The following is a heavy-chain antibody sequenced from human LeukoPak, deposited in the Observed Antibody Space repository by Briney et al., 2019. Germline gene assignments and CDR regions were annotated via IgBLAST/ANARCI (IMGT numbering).Heavy chain of an antibody. D-gene: IGHD2-21*01. CDR3: ARDVVRSPVDY. CDR2: IKQDGREK. CDR1: GFTFSSYW. Sequence: GGSLRLSCAASGFTFSSYWMSWVRQAPGKGLEWVANIKQDGREKYYVDSVKGRFTISRDNAKNSLYLQMNSLRAEDTAVYYCARDVVRSPVDYWGQGTLVTVSS. V-gene: IGHV3-7*01. J-gene: IGHJ4*02.